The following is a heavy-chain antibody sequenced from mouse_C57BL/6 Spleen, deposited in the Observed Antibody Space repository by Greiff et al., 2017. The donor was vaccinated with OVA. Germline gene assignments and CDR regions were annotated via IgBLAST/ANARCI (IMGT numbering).Heavy chain of an antibody. CDR2: IDPKSGGT. CDR3: ARSRGGNYFDY. CDR1: GYTFTSYW. D-gene: IGHD1-1*02. Sequence: QVHVKQPGAELVKPGASVKLSCKASGYTFTSYWMHWVKQRPGRGLEWIGRIDPKSGGTKDNEQFKSNATLTVDKHSSTAYMQLSSLTSEDSAVYYCARSRGGNYFDYWGQGTTLTVSS. J-gene: IGHJ2*01. V-gene: IGHV1-72*01.